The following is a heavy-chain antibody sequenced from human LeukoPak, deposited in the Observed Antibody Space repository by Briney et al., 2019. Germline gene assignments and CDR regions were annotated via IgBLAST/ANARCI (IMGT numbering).Heavy chain of an antibody. Sequence: GGPLRLSCAASGFTYSSYAMSWVRQAPGKGLEWVSAISSSGGSTYYADSVKGRFTISRDNSKNTLYLQMNSLRAEDTAVYYCAKDRRVVVINTIDYWGQGTLVTVSS. CDR1: GFTYSSYA. CDR2: ISSSGGST. J-gene: IGHJ4*02. D-gene: IGHD3-22*01. V-gene: IGHV3-23*01. CDR3: AKDRRVVVINTIDY.